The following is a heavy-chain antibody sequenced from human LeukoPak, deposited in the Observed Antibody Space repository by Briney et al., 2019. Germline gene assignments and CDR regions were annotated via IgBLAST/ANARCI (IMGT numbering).Heavy chain of an antibody. V-gene: IGHV3-64D*06. Sequence: GGSLRLSCSASGFSFSSYAMHWVRQAPGKGLEYVSAISSNGGSTYYADSVKGRFTISRDNSKNTLYLQMSSLRAEDTAVYYCVKSSSSWSQFEYFQHWGQGTLVTVFS. CDR2: ISSNGGST. CDR3: VKSSSSWSQFEYFQH. D-gene: IGHD6-13*01. J-gene: IGHJ1*01. CDR1: GFSFSSYA.